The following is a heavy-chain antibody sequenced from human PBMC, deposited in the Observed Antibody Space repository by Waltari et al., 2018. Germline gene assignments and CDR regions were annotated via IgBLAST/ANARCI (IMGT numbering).Heavy chain of an antibody. CDR1: GFAFNNAW. D-gene: IGHD3-16*01. CDR3: ATDLLGSAFYF. J-gene: IGHJ3*01. Sequence: DVQLVESGEGLVKPGRSLRLSCAASGFAFNNAWISWVRQDPGKGLEWVGRIKSKTDVGTTDFATPIKGRFTISRDDSQNTLHLQINSLKTEDTAVYYCATDLLGSAFYFLGQGTMFTVSS. CDR2: IKSKTDVGTT. V-gene: IGHV3-15*01.